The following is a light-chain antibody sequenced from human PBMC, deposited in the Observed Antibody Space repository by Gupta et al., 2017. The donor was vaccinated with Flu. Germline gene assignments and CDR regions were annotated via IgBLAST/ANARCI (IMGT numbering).Light chain of an antibody. Sequence: ITLYSTGTSSDVGAYDYISWYQQHPGTAPKLIIDEDTNRPSGVSNRFAGAKSGTKASLTIXGXQAEDEXDYYCNSYTPTTAHLVFGGGTTLTVL. CDR3: NSYTPTTAHLV. CDR1: SSDVGAYDY. V-gene: IGLV2-14*01. CDR2: EDT. J-gene: IGLJ3*02.